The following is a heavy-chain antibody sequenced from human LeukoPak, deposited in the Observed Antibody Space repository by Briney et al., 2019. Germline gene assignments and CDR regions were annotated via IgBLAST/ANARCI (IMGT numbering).Heavy chain of an antibody. Sequence: ASVKVSCKASGGTFSSYAISWVRQAPGQGLEWMGWISTYNGNTKYAQKLQARVTMTTDTSTSTAYMELRSLRSDDTAVYYCARGPYCDGDCYLDYWGQGTLVTVSS. D-gene: IGHD2-21*02. CDR2: ISTYNGNT. V-gene: IGHV1-18*01. J-gene: IGHJ4*02. CDR3: ARGPYCDGDCYLDY. CDR1: GGTFSSYA.